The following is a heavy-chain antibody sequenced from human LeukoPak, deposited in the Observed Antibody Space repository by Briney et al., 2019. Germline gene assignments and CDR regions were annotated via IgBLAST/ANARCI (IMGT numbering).Heavy chain of an antibody. CDR2: ISGSGGST. CDR1: GFTFSSYA. Sequence: GGSLRLSCAASGFTFSSYAMSWVRQAPGKGLEWVSAISGSGGSTYYADSVKGRFTISRDNSKNTLYLQMNSLRAEDTALYYCAKDRKLYSSSWYEWGQGTLVTVSS. V-gene: IGHV3-23*01. CDR3: AKDRKLYSSSWYE. D-gene: IGHD6-13*01. J-gene: IGHJ4*02.